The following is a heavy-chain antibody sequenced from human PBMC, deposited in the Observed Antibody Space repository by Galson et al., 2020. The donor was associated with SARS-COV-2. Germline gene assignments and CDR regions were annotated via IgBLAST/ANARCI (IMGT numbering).Heavy chain of an antibody. CDR1: GGSISSYY. D-gene: IGHD3-3*01. Sequence: SETLSLTCTVSGGSISSYYWSWIRQPPGKGLEWIGYIYYSGSTNYNPSLKSRVTISVDTSKNQFSLKLSSVTAADTAVYYCARVGSGDFWSGFWPLGFDPWGQGTLVTVSS. CDR2: IYYSGST. J-gene: IGHJ5*02. CDR3: ARVGSGDFWSGFWPLGFDP. V-gene: IGHV4-59*01.